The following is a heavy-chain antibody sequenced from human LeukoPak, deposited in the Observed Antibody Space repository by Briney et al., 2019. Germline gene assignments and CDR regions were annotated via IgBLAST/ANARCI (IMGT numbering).Heavy chain of an antibody. J-gene: IGHJ4*02. CDR2: ISGSGGST. CDR3: AKGGGYSSSGNYFDY. D-gene: IGHD6-6*01. V-gene: IGHV3-23*01. Sequence: PGGSLRLSCAASGFTVSSNYMSWVRQAPGKGLEWVSAISGSGGSTYYADSVKGRFTISRDNSKNTLYLQMNSLRAEDTAVYYCAKGGGYSSSGNYFDYWGQGTLVTVSS. CDR1: GFTVSSNY.